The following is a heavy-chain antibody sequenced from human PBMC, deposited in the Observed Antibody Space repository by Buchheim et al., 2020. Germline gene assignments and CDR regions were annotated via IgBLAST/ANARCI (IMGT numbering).Heavy chain of an antibody. J-gene: IGHJ6*02. CDR2: IKQDGSEK. V-gene: IGHV3-7*01. Sequence: EVQLVESGGGLVQPGGSLRLSCAASGFTFSSYWMSWVRQAPGKGLEWVANIKQDGSEKYYVDSVKGRFNISRDKAKNSLYLQMNSLRAEDTAVYYCARDLGGLQWLDYYYYYGMDVWGQGTT. CDR3: ARDLGGLQWLDYYYYYGMDV. D-gene: IGHD6-19*01. CDR1: GFTFSSYW.